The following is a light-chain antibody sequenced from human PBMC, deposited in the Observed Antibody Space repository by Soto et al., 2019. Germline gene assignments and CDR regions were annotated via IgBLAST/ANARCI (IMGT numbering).Light chain of an antibody. V-gene: IGLV3-1*01. CDR3: QAWHSSLVG. J-gene: IGLJ1*01. Sequence: SYELTQPPSVSVSPGQTASITCSGDKLGDKYACWYQQKPGQSPVLVIYQDSKRPSGIPERFSGSNSGNTATLTISGTQAMDEADYYCQAWHSSLVGFGTGTKLTVL. CDR2: QDS. CDR1: KLGDKY.